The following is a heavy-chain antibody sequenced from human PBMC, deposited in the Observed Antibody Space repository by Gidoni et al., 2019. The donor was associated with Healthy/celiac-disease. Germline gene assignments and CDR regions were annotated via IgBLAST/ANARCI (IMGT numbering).Heavy chain of an antibody. J-gene: IGHJ6*02. CDR2: ISSNGGST. CDR3: VKGKGSSAGRTTYYYYGMDV. Sequence: EVQLVESGGGLVQPGGSLRLSCSASGFHFRSYSLHWVRQAPGKGLEYVSAISSNGGSTYYADSVKGRFTISRDNSKNTLYLQMSSLRAEDTAVYYCVKGKGSSAGRTTYYYYGMDVWGQGTTVTVSS. CDR1: GFHFRSYS. D-gene: IGHD6-13*01. V-gene: IGHV3-64D*06.